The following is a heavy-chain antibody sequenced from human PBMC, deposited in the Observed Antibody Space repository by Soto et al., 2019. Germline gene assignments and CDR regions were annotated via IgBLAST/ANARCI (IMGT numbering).Heavy chain of an antibody. CDR2: IIPILGIA. Sequence: QVQLVQSGAEVKKPGSSVKVSCKASGGTFSSYTISWVRQAPGQGLEWMGRIIPILGIANYAQKFQGRVTITADKSTSTAYMELSSLRSEDTAVYYCARYREYSSGLPTQWGQGTLVTVSS. CDR3: ARYREYSSGLPTQ. CDR1: GGTFSSYT. D-gene: IGHD6-19*01. V-gene: IGHV1-69*02. J-gene: IGHJ4*02.